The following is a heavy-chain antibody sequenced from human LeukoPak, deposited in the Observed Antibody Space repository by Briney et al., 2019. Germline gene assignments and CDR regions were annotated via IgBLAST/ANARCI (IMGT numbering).Heavy chain of an antibody. CDR3: ARDRHFVAFDI. CDR2: ISSSSSI. CDR1: GFTFTAFT. J-gene: IGHJ3*02. Sequence: AGSLSLSCAASGFTFTAFTINWVRQAPGKGLEWVSSISSSSSIHFADSVKGRFTISRDNAKNSVPLQINSLRAEDTALYYCARDRHFVAFDIWGQGTIVSVSS. V-gene: IGHV3-69-1*01.